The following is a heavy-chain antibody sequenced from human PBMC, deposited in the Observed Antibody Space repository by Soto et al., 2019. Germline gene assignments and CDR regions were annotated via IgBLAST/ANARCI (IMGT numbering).Heavy chain of an antibody. V-gene: IGHV3-23*01. CDR1: GFTFSSYA. CDR3: ARRGSGSYYDY. D-gene: IGHD1-26*01. CDR2: IGGSGDST. Sequence: EVQLLESGGGLVQPGGSLRLSCAASGFTFSSYAMRWVRQAPGKGLEWVSAIGGSGDSTYYADSVKGRFTISRDNSKNTLYVQMNSLRDEDTAVYYCARRGSGSYYDYWGQGTLVTVSS. J-gene: IGHJ4*02.